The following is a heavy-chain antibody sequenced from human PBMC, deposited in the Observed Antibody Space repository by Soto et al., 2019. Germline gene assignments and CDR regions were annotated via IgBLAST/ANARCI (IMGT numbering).Heavy chain of an antibody. CDR2: IIPILGIA. D-gene: IGHD3-9*01. CDR3: ARDYYDILTGYYYYGMDV. J-gene: IGHJ6*02. Sequence: SVKVSCKASGGTFSSYTISWVRQAPGQGLEWMGRIIPILGIANYAQKFQGRVTITADKSTSTAYMELSSLRSEDTAVYYCARDYYDILTGYYYYGMDVWGQGTTVTVSS. CDR1: GGTFSSYT. V-gene: IGHV1-69*04.